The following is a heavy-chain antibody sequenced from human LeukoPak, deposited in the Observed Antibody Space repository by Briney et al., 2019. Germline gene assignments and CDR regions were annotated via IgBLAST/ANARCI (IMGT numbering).Heavy chain of an antibody. CDR1: GGSISSYY. J-gene: IGHJ4*02. CDR3: AKHGYSGYDYWGASFDY. D-gene: IGHD5-12*01. Sequence: PSETLSLTCTVSGGSISSYYWSWIRQPPGKGLEWIGYIYYSGSINYNPSLKSRVTISVDTSKNQFSLKLSSVTAADTAVYYCAKHGYSGYDYWGASFDYWGQGTLVTVSS. V-gene: IGHV4-59*08. CDR2: IYYSGSI.